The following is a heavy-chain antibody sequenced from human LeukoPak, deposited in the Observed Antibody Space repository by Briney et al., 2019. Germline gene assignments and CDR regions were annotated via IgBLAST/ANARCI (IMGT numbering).Heavy chain of an antibody. CDR1: GFTFSIYN. D-gene: IGHD5-18*01. CDR3: ARDNNTDLDY. CDR2: ISSSSSYI. V-gene: IGHV3-21*01. J-gene: IGHJ4*02. Sequence: PGGSLRLSCAASGFTFSIYNMNWVRQAPGKGLEWVSSISSSSSYIYYADSVRGRFTISRDNAKNSLYLQMNSLRAEDTAVYYCARDNNTDLDYWGQGTLVTVSS.